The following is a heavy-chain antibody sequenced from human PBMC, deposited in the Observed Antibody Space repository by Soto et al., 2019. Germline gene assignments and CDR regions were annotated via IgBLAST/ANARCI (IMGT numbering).Heavy chain of an antibody. CDR1: GYTFTSYY. CDR2: INPSGGST. Sequence: QVQLVQSGAEVKKPGASVKVSCKASGYTFTSYYMHWVRQPPGQGLEWMGIINPSGGSTSYAQKFQGRVTMTRDRSTSTVYMELSSLRSEDTAVYYCALANKTSAEYFQHWGQGTLVTVSS. V-gene: IGHV1-46*03. CDR3: ALANKTSAEYFQH. J-gene: IGHJ1*01.